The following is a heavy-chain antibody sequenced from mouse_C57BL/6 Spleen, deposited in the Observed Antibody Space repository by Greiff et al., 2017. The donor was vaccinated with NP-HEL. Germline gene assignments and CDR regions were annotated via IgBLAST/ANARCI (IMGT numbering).Heavy chain of an antibody. CDR2: INPGSGGT. J-gene: IGHJ4*01. CDR1: GYAFTNYL. Sequence: QVQLQQSGAELVRPGTSVKVSCKASGYAFTNYLIEWVKQRPGQGLEWIGVINPGSGGTNYNEKFKGKATLTADKSSSTAYMQLSSLTSEDSAVYFCARSGIYGNPHYYAMDYWGQGTSVTVSS. V-gene: IGHV1-54*01. D-gene: IGHD2-1*01. CDR3: ARSGIYGNPHYYAMDY.